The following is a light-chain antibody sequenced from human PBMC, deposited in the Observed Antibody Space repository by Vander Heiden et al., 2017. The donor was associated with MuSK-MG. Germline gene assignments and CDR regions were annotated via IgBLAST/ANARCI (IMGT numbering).Light chain of an antibody. V-gene: IGKV1-NL1*01. CDR1: QGIGNS. J-gene: IGKJ5*01. CDR3: QHYYTVPIT. Sequence: DIQMTQSPSSLSASLGDRVTITCRASQGIGNSLAWYQQKPGKAPKLLLSDASRLEAGVPSRFSGSGSGTDFTLTISSLEPEDFGIYYCQHYYTVPITFGQGTRLDSK. CDR2: DAS.